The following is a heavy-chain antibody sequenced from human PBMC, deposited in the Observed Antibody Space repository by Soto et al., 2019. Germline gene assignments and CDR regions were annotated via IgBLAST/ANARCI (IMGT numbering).Heavy chain of an antibody. CDR3: ATDLGISFLQH. V-gene: IGHV5-10-1*01. J-gene: IGHJ1*01. Sequence: GESLKISCKGSGYSFAVYWITWVRQKPGKGLEWMGRIDPSDSQTYYSPSFRGHVTISVTKSITTVFLQMNSLRAEDTAVYYCATDLGISFLQHWGQGTLVTVSS. D-gene: IGHD7-27*01. CDR2: IDPSDSQT. CDR1: GYSFAVYW.